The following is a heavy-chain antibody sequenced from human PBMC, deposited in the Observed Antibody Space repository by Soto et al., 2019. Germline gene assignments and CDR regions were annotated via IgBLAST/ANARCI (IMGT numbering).Heavy chain of an antibody. J-gene: IGHJ5*02. Sequence: QVQLQESGPGLVKPSDTLALTCTVSGGSMRGYYWNWIRQPTGKGLEWIGLIDYSGSTNYNHFLRSRLTMSVDTSKNAFPLNLGSVTAADTAVYYFAGGSGWLPTSWGQGTLVTVSS. D-gene: IGHD6-19*01. V-gene: IGHV4-59*08. CDR1: GGSMRGYY. CDR2: IDYSGST. CDR3: AGGSGWLPTS.